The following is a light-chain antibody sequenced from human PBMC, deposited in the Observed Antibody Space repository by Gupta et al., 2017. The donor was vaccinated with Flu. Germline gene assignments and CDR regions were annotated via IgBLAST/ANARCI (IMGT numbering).Light chain of an antibody. CDR3: SSYARSSNLVV. CDR1: SSDIGTYNF. V-gene: IGLV2-14*01. J-gene: IGLJ2*01. CDR2: DVS. Sequence: QSALTQPASVSGSPGQAITISCTGTSSDIGTYNFVSWYQQHPGKAPKLMVYDVSDRPSGVSNHFSGSKSGDTASLTISGLQAEDEAEYFCSSYARSSNLVVFGGGTKLTVL.